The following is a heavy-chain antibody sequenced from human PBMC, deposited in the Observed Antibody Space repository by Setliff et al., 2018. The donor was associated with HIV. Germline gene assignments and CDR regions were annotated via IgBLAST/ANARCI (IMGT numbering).Heavy chain of an antibody. CDR2: AGSADYGGNA. Sequence: PSETLSLTCTVSGGSISNSNYFWDWIRQPPGKGLEWIGSAGSADYGGNAYYNPSPKSRVTISVETSKNQFSLKLSSVTASDTAVYYCARSPERGYDSDWFDPWGQGTLVTVSS. V-gene: IGHV4-39*07. CDR3: ARSPERGYDSDWFDP. CDR1: GGSISNSNYF. D-gene: IGHD5-12*01. J-gene: IGHJ5*02.